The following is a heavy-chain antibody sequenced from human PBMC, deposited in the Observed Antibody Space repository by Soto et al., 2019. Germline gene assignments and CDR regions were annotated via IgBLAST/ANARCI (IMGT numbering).Heavy chain of an antibody. J-gene: IGHJ4*02. D-gene: IGHD6-19*01. V-gene: IGHV3-7*03. CDR1: GFTFISSF. Sequence: GGSLRLSCVASGFTFISSFMGWVRQAPGKGLEWVANINQDGGVTYYVDSVEGRFTISRDNTKESLYMQMNSLRGEDKAMYYCARYFRGSGRYFFDYWGQGT. CDR3: ARYFRGSGRYFFDY. CDR2: INQDGGVT.